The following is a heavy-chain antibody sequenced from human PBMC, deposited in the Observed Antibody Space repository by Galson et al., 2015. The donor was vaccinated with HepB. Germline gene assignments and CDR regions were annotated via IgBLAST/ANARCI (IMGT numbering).Heavy chain of an antibody. CDR2: INAGEGNT. CDR1: GYTFTNYA. D-gene: IGHD6-13*01. V-gene: IGHV1-3*01. CDR3: ARPSIAAALYGMDV. J-gene: IGHJ6*02. Sequence: SVKVSCKASGYTFTNYAIHWVRQAPGQRLEWMGWINAGEGNTEYSQRFQGRVTITRDISASTVYMEMSSLRSEDTAVFYCARPSIAAALYGMDVWGQGTTVTVSS.